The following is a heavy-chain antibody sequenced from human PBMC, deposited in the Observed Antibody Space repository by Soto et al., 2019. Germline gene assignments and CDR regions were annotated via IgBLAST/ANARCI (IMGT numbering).Heavy chain of an antibody. J-gene: IGHJ4*02. V-gene: IGHV3-21*01. D-gene: IGHD4-4*01. CDR2: ISRSSGII. Sequence: GGSLRLSCAASGFAFSIYNMDWVRQAPGKGLEWVSFISRSSGIIDYADSVKGRFTISRDNAKNSLYLQMNSLRAEDTAVYYCARQTTVSSAGEYFDHWGQGTLVTVSS. CDR3: ARQTTVSSAGEYFDH. CDR1: GFAFSIYN.